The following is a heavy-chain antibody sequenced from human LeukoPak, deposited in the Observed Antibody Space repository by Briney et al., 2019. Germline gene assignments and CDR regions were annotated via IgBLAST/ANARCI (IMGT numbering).Heavy chain of an antibody. V-gene: IGHV4-4*02. CDR3: ARPSLDYGGIDAFDF. J-gene: IGHJ3*01. D-gene: IGHD4-23*01. CDR1: GDSINSNYW. Sequence: SETLSLTCAVSGDSINSNYWWSWVRQPPGKGLEWIGEIYHSGSINYNPSLKSRVTISVDTSKNQFSLKLSSVTAADTAVYYCARPSLDYGGIDAFDFWGQGTLVTVSS. CDR2: IYHSGSI.